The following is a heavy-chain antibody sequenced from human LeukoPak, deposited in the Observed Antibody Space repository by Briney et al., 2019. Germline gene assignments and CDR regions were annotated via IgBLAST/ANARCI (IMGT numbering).Heavy chain of an antibody. V-gene: IGHV1-2*02. CDR1: GYTFTGYY. CDR3: ARASRELLTGFDY. Sequence: GASVKVSCKASGYTFTGYYMHWVRQAPGQGLEWMGWINPNSGGTNYAQKFQGGVTMTRDTSISTAYMELSRLRSDDTAVYYCARASRELLTGFDYWGQGTLVTVSS. CDR2: INPNSGGT. D-gene: IGHD1-26*01. J-gene: IGHJ4*02.